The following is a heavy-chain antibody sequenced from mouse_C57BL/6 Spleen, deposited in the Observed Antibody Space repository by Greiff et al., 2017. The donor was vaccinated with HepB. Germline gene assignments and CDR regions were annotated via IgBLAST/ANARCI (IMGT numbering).Heavy chain of an antibody. CDR1: GYAFSSSW. Sequence: VKLMESGPELVKPGASVKISCKASGYAFSSSWMNWVKQRPGKGLEWIGRIYPGDGDTNYNGKFKGKATLTADKSSSTAYMQLSSLTSEDSAVYFCASELGLYYFDYWGQGTTLTVSS. CDR3: ASELGLYYFDY. J-gene: IGHJ2*01. V-gene: IGHV1-82*01. D-gene: IGHD4-1*01. CDR2: IYPGDGDT.